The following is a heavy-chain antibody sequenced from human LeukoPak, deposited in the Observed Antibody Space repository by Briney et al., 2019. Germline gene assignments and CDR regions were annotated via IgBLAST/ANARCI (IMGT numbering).Heavy chain of an antibody. CDR2: IYHSGST. Sequence: SETLSLTCTVSGYSISSGYYWGCIRQPPGKGLEWIGSIYHSGSTYYNPSLKSRVTISVDTSKNQFSLKLSSVTAADTAVYYCAREKQGFDPWGQGTLVTVSS. V-gene: IGHV4-38-2*02. CDR1: GYSISSGYY. J-gene: IGHJ5*02. CDR3: AREKQGFDP.